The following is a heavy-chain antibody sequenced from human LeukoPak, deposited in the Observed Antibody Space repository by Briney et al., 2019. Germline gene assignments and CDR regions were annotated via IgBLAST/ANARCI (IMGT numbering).Heavy chain of an antibody. J-gene: IGHJ3*02. CDR2: ISSSSSYI. D-gene: IGHD6-19*01. CDR3: ARVVGQWLVLDAFDI. Sequence: GGSLRLTCAASGFTFSSYWMHWVRQAPGKGLEWVSSISSSSSYIYYADSVKGRFTISRDNAKNSLYLQMNSLRAEDTAVYYCARVVGQWLVLDAFDIWGQGTMVTVSS. V-gene: IGHV3-21*01. CDR1: GFTFSSYW.